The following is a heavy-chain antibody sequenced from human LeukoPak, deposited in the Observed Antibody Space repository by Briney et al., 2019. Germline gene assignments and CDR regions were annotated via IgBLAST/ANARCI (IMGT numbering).Heavy chain of an antibody. Sequence: PSETLSLTCTVSGGSISSGGYYWSWIRQHPGKGLERIGYIYYSGSTNYNPSLKSRVTISVDTSKNQFSLKLSSVTAADTAVYYCARDSSVGDFDYWGQGTLVTVSS. D-gene: IGHD6-25*01. J-gene: IGHJ4*02. CDR1: GGSISSGGYY. CDR3: ARDSSVGDFDY. CDR2: IYYSGST. V-gene: IGHV4-61*08.